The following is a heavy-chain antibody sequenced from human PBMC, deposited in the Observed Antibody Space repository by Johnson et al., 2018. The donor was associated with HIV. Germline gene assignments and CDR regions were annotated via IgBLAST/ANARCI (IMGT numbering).Heavy chain of an antibody. J-gene: IGHJ3*02. V-gene: IGHV3-30*03. Sequence: QVQLVESGGGLVKPGGSLRLSCAASGFTFSNAWMSWVRQAPGKGLEWVACISYDGSNKYYADSVKGRFTISRDNSMHTMYLQMNSLRAEDTAVYYCAGQVRAFDIWGQGTMVTVSS. CDR1: GFTFSNAW. CDR2: ISYDGSNK. CDR3: AGQVRAFDI. D-gene: IGHD6-19*01.